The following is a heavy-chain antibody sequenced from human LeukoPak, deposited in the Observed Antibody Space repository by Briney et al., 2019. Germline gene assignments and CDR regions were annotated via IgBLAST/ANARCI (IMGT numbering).Heavy chain of an antibody. V-gene: IGHV3-21*01. D-gene: IGHD3-10*02. CDR1: GFTFSSYT. Sequence: PGGSLRLSCAASGFTFSSYTMNWVRQAPGKGLEWVSCISSSSSYIHYADSVKGRFTISRDNAKNSLYLQMNSLRAEDTAVYYCAKDRESMVRDGAFDIWGQGTMVSVSS. CDR3: AKDRESMVRDGAFDI. CDR2: ISSSSSYI. J-gene: IGHJ3*02.